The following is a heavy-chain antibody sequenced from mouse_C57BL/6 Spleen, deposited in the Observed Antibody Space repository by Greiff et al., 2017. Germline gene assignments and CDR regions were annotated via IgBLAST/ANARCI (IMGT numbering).Heavy chain of an antibody. CDR2: IDPANGNT. CDR1: GFNINNTY. Sequence: EVQLQQSVAELVRPGASVKLSCTASGFNINNTYMHWVKQRPEQGLEWIGRIDPANGNTKYAPKFQGKATITADTSSNTAYRPLSRLTSEDTAIDCCAFYYGSSAWYFDVWGTGTTVTVSS. D-gene: IGHD1-1*01. J-gene: IGHJ1*03. CDR3: AFYYGSSAWYFDV. V-gene: IGHV14-3*01.